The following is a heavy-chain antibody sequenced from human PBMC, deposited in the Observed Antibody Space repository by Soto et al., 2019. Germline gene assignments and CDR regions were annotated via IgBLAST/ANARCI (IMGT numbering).Heavy chain of an antibody. CDR1: GGSISSGGYY. V-gene: IGHV4-31*03. Sequence: QVQLQESGPGLVKPSQTLSLTCTVSGGSISSGGYYWSWIRQHPGKGLEWIGYIYYSGSTYYNPYLKSRVTIAVDTSKNQFSLKLSSVTAADTAVYYCARRTVWTKAGYNWFDPWGQGTLVTVSS. CDR3: ARRTVWTKAGYNWFDP. J-gene: IGHJ5*02. D-gene: IGHD2-2*01. CDR2: IYYSGST.